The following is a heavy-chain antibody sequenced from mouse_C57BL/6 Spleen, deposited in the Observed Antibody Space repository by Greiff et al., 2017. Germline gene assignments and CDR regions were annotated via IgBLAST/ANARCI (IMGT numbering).Heavy chain of an antibody. V-gene: IGHV8-12*01. Sequence: QVTLKVSGPGILQPSQTLSLTCSFSGFSLSTSGMGVSWLRQPPGKGLVWLAHIYWDDANRYNPFLKSRPTLSNDTSRNQVFHKVTRVDTAETAAYCGAQSYDCDAWFDYWGQGTLLTVSA. J-gene: IGHJ3*01. CDR2: IYWDDAN. CDR3: AQSYDCDAWFDY. CDR1: GFSLSTSGMG. D-gene: IGHD2-4*01.